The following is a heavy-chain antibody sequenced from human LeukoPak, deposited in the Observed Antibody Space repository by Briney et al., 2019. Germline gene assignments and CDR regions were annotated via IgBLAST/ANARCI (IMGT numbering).Heavy chain of an antibody. CDR2: IYYSGST. Sequence: SETLSLTCTASGGSISSSSYYWGWIRQPPGKGLEWIGSIYYSGSTYYNPSLKSRVTISVDTSKNQFSLKLSSVTAADTAVYYCARGGTGDPIDYWGQGTLVTVSS. CDR3: ARGGTGDPIDY. CDR1: GGSISSSSYY. D-gene: IGHD7-27*01. V-gene: IGHV4-39*01. J-gene: IGHJ4*02.